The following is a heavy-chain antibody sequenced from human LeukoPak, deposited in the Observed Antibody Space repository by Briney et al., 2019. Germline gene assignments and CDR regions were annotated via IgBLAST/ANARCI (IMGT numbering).Heavy chain of an antibody. Sequence: PGRSLRLSCAASGFTFSSFGMHWVRQAPGKGLEWAAVIWYDGSDKYYADSVKGRFTISRDNSKNTLYLQMNSLRAEDTAVYYCARAGNAFDIWGQGTMVTVSS. CDR2: IWYDGSDK. V-gene: IGHV3-33*01. CDR1: GFTFSSFG. D-gene: IGHD6-13*01. J-gene: IGHJ3*02. CDR3: ARAGNAFDI.